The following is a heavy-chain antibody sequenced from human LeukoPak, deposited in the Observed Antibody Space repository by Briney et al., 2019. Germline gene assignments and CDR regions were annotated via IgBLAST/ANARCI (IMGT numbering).Heavy chain of an antibody. CDR1: GFTFSSYG. CDR2: ISYDGSNK. V-gene: IGHV3-30*18. CDR3: AKDRGVRGTRGGLFDY. Sequence: PGGSLRLSCAASGFTFSSYGMHWVRQAPGKGLEWVAVISYDGSNKYYADSVKGRFTISRDNSKNTLYLQMNSLRAEDTAVYYCAKDRGVRGTRGGLFDYWGQGTLVTVSS. J-gene: IGHJ4*02. D-gene: IGHD3-10*01.